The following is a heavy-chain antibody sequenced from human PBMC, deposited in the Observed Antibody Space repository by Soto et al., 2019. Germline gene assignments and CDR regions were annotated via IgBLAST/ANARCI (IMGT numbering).Heavy chain of an antibody. V-gene: IGHV3-48*03. CDR1: GFTFSSYE. Sequence: PGGSLRVSWAASGFTFSSYEMNWVRQAPGKGLEWVSYISSSGSTIYYADSVKGRFTISRDNAKNTLYLQMNSLRAEDTAVYYCARVGYCSSTSCYYYYGMDVWGQGTTVTVSS. J-gene: IGHJ6*02. D-gene: IGHD2-2*01. CDR3: ARVGYCSSTSCYYYYGMDV. CDR2: ISSSGSTI.